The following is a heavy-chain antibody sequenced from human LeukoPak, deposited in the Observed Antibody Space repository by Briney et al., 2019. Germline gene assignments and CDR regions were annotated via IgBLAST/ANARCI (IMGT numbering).Heavy chain of an antibody. Sequence: GGSLRLSCAASGFTFSSYAMNWVRQAPGKGLEWVSAISASGTRTYYADSVKGRFTISRDNSENTLSLQTHSLRAEDTAVYYCAKDRATYYYDSNGYYYFDLWGQGSLVTVSS. D-gene: IGHD3-22*01. CDR3: AKDRATYYYDSNGYYYFDL. V-gene: IGHV3-23*01. CDR1: GFTFSSYA. J-gene: IGHJ5*01. CDR2: ISASGTRT.